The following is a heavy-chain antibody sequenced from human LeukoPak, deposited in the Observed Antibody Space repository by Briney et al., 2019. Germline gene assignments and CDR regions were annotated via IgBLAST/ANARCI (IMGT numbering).Heavy chain of an antibody. J-gene: IGHJ4*02. Sequence: ASVKVSCKVSGYTLTELSMHWVRQAPGKGLEWTGGFDPEDGETIYAQKFQGRVTMTEDTSTDTAYMELSSLRSEDTAVYYCATSLGSTELLKGINYFDYWGQGTLVTVSS. CDR1: GYTLTELS. CDR2: FDPEDGET. V-gene: IGHV1-24*01. CDR3: ATSLGSTELLKGINYFDY. D-gene: IGHD1-26*01.